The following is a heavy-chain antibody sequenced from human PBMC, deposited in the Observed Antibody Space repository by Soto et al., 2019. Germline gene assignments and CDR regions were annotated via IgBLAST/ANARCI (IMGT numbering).Heavy chain of an antibody. J-gene: IGHJ6*02. CDR1: GFTFSSYS. D-gene: IGHD2-2*01. CDR2: ISSSSSTI. V-gene: IGHV3-48*02. CDR3: ARDGCSSTSCYDWGSYYYYGMDV. Sequence: EVQLVESGGGLVQPGGSLRLSCAASGFTFSSYSMNWVRQAPGKGLEWVSYISSSSSTIYYADSVKGRFTISRDNAKNSLYLQMNSLRDEDTAVYYCARDGCSSTSCYDWGSYYYYGMDVWGQGTTVTVSS.